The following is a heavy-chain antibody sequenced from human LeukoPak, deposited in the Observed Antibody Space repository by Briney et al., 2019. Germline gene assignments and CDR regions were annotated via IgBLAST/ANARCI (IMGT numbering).Heavy chain of an antibody. Sequence: GGSLRLSCAASGLTFSSYWMHWVRQAPGKGLVWVSRINSDGSSTSYADSVKGRFTISRDNAKNTLYLQMNNLRAEDTAVYYCARLIRGGSGAFDIWGQGTMVTVSS. J-gene: IGHJ3*02. CDR2: INSDGSST. V-gene: IGHV3-74*01. CDR1: GLTFSSYW. D-gene: IGHD3-16*01. CDR3: ARLIRGGSGAFDI.